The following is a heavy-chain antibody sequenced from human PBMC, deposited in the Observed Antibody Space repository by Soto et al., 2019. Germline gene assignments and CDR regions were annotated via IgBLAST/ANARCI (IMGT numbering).Heavy chain of an antibody. J-gene: IGHJ4*02. Sequence: QVQLVESVGGVVQPGRSLRLSCAASGFTFSSYAMHWVRQAPGKGLEWVAVISYDGSNKYYADSVKGRFTISRDNSKNTLYLQMNSLRAEDTAVYYCARDGMSQPFDYWGQGTLVTVSS. CDR1: GFTFSSYA. CDR3: ARDGMSQPFDY. CDR2: ISYDGSNK. V-gene: IGHV3-30-3*01. D-gene: IGHD1-20*01.